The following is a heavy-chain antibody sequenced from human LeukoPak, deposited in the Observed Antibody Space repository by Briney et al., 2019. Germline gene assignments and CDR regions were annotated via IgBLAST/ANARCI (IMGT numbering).Heavy chain of an antibody. CDR1: GGSISSSNW. CDR3: ARAYGGGSASLFDY. D-gene: IGHD3-10*01. V-gene: IGHV4-4*02. Sequence: PSGTLSLTCAVSGGSISSSNWWSWVRQPPGKGLEWIGEIYHSGRTNYNPSLKSRVTISVDKSKNQFSLKLSSVAAADAAVYYCARAYGGGSASLFDYWGQGTLVTVSS. CDR2: IYHSGRT. J-gene: IGHJ4*02.